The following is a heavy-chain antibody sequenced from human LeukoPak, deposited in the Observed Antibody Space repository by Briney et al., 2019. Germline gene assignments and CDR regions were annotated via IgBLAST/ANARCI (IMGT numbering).Heavy chain of an antibody. Sequence: KASETLSLTCTVSGYSISSGYYWGWIRQPPGKGLEWIGSIYHSGSTYYNPSLKSRVTISVDTSKNQFSLKLSSVTAADTAVYYCARLLWSLDAFDIWGQGTMVTVSS. V-gene: IGHV4-38-2*02. J-gene: IGHJ3*02. CDR1: GYSISSGYY. D-gene: IGHD2-21*01. CDR2: IYHSGST. CDR3: ARLLWSLDAFDI.